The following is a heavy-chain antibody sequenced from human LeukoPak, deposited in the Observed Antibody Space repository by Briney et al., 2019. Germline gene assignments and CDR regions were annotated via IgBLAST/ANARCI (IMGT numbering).Heavy chain of an antibody. Sequence: ASVKVSSRASGYTFTSYAMNWVRQAPGQGLEWVGWINTNTGNPTYAQGFTGRFVFSLDTSVSTAYLQLSSLKAEDTAVYYCAREGTYYYDSSGYYPFDNWGQGTLVTVSS. V-gene: IGHV7-4-1*02. D-gene: IGHD3-22*01. CDR2: INTNTGNP. CDR1: GYTFTSYA. CDR3: AREGTYYYDSSGYYPFDN. J-gene: IGHJ4*02.